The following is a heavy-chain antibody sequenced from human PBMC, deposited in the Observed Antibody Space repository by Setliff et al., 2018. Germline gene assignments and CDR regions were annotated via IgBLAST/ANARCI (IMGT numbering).Heavy chain of an antibody. Sequence: GGSLRLSCAASGFNFNSYSMNWVRQAPGKGLEWVSYISSSSSTIYYADSVKGRFTISRDNSKNTLWLQMGSLRAEDMAVYYCARDDYNYGYNSWGQGTLVTVS. CDR3: ARDDYNYGYNS. D-gene: IGHD5-18*01. V-gene: IGHV3-48*01. CDR2: ISSSSSTI. CDR1: GFNFNSYS. J-gene: IGHJ4*02.